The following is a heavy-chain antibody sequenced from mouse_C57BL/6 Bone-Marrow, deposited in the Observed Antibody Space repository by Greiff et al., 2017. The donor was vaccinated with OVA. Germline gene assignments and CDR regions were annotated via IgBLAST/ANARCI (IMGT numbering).Heavy chain of an antibody. CDR1: GYTFTDYY. CDR3: ASPYDYYAMDY. Sequence: VQLQQSGAELVKPGASVKISCKASGYTFTDYYINWVKQRPGQGLEWIGKIGPGSGSTYYNEKFKGKATLTADKSSSTAYMQLSSLTSEDTAIYYCASPYDYYAMDYWGQGTSVTVSS. D-gene: IGHD2-10*02. CDR2: IGPGSGST. J-gene: IGHJ4*01. V-gene: IGHV1-77*01.